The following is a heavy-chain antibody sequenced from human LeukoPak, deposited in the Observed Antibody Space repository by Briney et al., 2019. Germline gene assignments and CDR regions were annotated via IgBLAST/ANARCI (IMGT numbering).Heavy chain of an antibody. CDR1: GFTVSSNY. CDR3: AGRRSSGWYAY. CDR2: IYDSGTT. J-gene: IGHJ4*02. Sequence: GGSLRLSCATSGFTVSSNYMSWVRQAPGKGLEWVSVIYDSGTTYYADSVKGRFLIFRDTSKNTVDLQMNSLRVEDSAVYYCAGRRSSGWYAYWGQGTLVTVSS. V-gene: IGHV3-53*01. D-gene: IGHD6-19*01.